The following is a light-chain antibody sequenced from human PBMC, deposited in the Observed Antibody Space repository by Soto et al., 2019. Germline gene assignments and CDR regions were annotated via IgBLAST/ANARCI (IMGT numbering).Light chain of an antibody. Sequence: DIPMTQSPSTLSASVGDRVTITCRASPSIKNWLAWYQQKPGKAPKLLISMASTLESGVPSRFSGSESGTEFTLTISSLQPDDFATYYCQQYITFPWTFGQGTKVEI. CDR3: QQYITFPWT. CDR1: PSIKNW. J-gene: IGKJ1*01. CDR2: MAS. V-gene: IGKV1-5*03.